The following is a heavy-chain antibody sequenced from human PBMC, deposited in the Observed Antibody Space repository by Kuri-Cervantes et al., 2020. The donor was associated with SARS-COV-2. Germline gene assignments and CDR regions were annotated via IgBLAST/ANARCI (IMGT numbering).Heavy chain of an antibody. CDR2: INPSGGST. CDR1: GYTFTSYY. J-gene: IGHJ3*02. CDR3: ARTRIAAVGTDAFDI. V-gene: IGHV1-46*01. Sequence: ASVKVSCKASGYTFTSYYMHWVRQAPGQGLEWMGIINPSGGSTSYAQKFQGRVTMTRDTSTSTVYMELSSLRSEDTAVYYCARTRIAAVGTDAFDIWGQGTMVTVSS. D-gene: IGHD6-13*01.